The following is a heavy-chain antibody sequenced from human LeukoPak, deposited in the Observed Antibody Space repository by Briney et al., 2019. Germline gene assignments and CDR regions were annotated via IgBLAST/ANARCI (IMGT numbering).Heavy chain of an antibody. CDR2: INHDGSST. V-gene: IGHV3-74*01. CDR1: GFTFTTFW. Sequence: GGSLRLSCATSGFTFTTFWMHWVRQAPGKGLVWVSRINHDGSSTNYADSVKGRFTISRDNAKNSLYLQMNSLRAEDTAVYYCGRDLPTVTSIDYWGQGTLVTVSS. CDR3: GRDLPTVTSIDY. J-gene: IGHJ4*02. D-gene: IGHD4-17*01.